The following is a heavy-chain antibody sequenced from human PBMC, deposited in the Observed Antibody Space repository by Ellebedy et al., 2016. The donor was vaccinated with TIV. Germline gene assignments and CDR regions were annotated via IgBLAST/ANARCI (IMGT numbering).Heavy chain of an antibody. CDR2: INPSGGST. Sequence: AASVKVSCKPSGYTFTRYYMHWVRQAPGQAIGWMGIINPSGGSTSYAQKFQGRDTMTRDTSTSTVYMELTSLRSEDTAVYYCARGEDEILTGEQWIDYWGQGTLVTVSS. V-gene: IGHV1-46*01. CDR3: ARGEDEILTGEQWIDY. J-gene: IGHJ4*02. CDR1: GYTFTRYY. D-gene: IGHD3-9*01.